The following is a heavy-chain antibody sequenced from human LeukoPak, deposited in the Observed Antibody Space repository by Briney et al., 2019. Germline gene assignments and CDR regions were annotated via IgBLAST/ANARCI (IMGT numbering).Heavy chain of an antibody. V-gene: IGHV3-21*01. J-gene: IGHJ1*01. Sequence: PGGSLRLSCAASGFTFSSYSMNWVRQAPGKGLEWVSSISSSSSYIYYADSVKGRFTISRDNAKNTLYLQMNSLRAEDTAVYYCARGGHYYDSRSAEYFQHWGQGTLVTVSS. CDR2: ISSSSSYI. CDR3: ARGGHYYDSRSAEYFQH. CDR1: GFTFSSYS. D-gene: IGHD3-22*01.